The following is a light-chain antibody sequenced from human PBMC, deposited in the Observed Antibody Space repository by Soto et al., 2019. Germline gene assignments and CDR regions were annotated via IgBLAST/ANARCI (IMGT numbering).Light chain of an antibody. CDR2: DAS. CDR1: QSVSSY. Sequence: ILLTQSPCTLSLSPFERSTLSCRASQSVSSYLAWYQQKPGQAPRLLIYDASNWASGIPARFSGSGSGTDFTLTISSLEPEDFAVYYCQQRSNLLTFGGGTKVDIK. V-gene: IGKV3-11*01. CDR3: QQRSNLLT. J-gene: IGKJ4*01.